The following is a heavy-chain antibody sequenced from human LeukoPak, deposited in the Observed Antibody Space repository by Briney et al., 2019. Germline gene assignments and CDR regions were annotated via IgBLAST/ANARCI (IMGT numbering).Heavy chain of an antibody. CDR3: ARDPFGDYKVRFDY. J-gene: IGHJ4*02. V-gene: IGHV1-18*01. CDR1: GYTFTSYG. CDR2: ISAYNGNT. Sequence: ASVKVSCKASGYTFTSYGISWVRRAPGQGLEWMGWISAYNGNTNYAQKLQGRVTMTTDTSTSTAYMELRSLRSDDTAVYYCARDPFGDYKVRFDYWGQGTLVTVSS. D-gene: IGHD4-17*01.